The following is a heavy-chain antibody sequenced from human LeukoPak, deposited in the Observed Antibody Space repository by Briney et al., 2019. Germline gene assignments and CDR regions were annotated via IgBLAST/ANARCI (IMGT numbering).Heavy chain of an antibody. Sequence: PSQTLSLTCTVSGGSISSGDYYWSWIRQPPGKGLEWIAYMYYSGSTYYNPSLRSRVTMSADTSKNQLSLKLSSVTAADTAVYYCARPYYYDSRIDPWGQGILVTVSS. D-gene: IGHD3-22*01. CDR2: MYYSGST. CDR3: ARPYYYDSRIDP. V-gene: IGHV4-30-4*01. J-gene: IGHJ5*02. CDR1: GGSISSGDYY.